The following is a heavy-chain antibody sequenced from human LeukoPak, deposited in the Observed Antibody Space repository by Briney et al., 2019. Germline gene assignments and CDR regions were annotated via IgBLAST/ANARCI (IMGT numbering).Heavy chain of an antibody. CDR1: GVSFDDYY. CDR3: TRMTTGHDY. Sequence: SETLSLTCAVSGVSFDDYYWAWARQTPGKGLEWIGEINHSGYTNDSPSLKSRVTLSIDTSRKQFSLNLRSVTVADAGTYYCTRMTTGHDYWGQGTLVTVSS. D-gene: IGHD4-17*01. J-gene: IGHJ4*02. CDR2: INHSGYT. V-gene: IGHV4-34*01.